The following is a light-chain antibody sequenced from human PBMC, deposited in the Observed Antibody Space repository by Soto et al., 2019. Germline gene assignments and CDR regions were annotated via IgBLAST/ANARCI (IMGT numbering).Light chain of an antibody. CDR2: EVT. CDR3: SSYAASNNFYFV. CDR1: SSDGGGYNY. J-gene: IGLJ3*02. Sequence: QSALTQPPSASGSPGQSVTISCTGTSSDGGGYNYVSWYQQYPGRAPKPMIYEVTNRPSGVPDRFSGSKSGNTASLTVSGLQAEDEADYYCSSYAASNNFYFVFGGGTMVTVL. V-gene: IGLV2-8*01.